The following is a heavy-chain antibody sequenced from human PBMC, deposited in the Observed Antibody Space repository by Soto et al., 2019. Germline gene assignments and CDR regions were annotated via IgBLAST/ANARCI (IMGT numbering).Heavy chain of an antibody. D-gene: IGHD6-19*01. CDR1: GITFSSYA. CDR3: AKDVVAVAGIFDN. CDR2: ISGSGGST. Sequence: EVQLLESGGDLIQPGGSLRLSCAASGITFSSYALSWVRQALGKGPEWVSGISGSGGSTYYADSVKGRFTISRDNSKNTLYLQMNSMRAEDTAKYYCAKDVVAVAGIFDNWGQGTPVTVSS. J-gene: IGHJ4*02. V-gene: IGHV3-23*01.